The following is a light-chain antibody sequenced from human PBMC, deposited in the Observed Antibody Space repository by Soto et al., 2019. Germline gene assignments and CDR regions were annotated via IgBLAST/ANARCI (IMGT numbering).Light chain of an antibody. V-gene: IGLV1-51*01. CDR3: GTWDTSLSAGV. Sequence: QSVLTQPPSVSADPGQKVTISCSGSSSNIGDNYVSWYQQFPGTAPKLLIYDNNKRPSGIPDRFSGSTSGTSATLGITGLQTGDEADYYCGTWDTSLSAGVFGGGTKLTVL. J-gene: IGLJ2*01. CDR2: DNN. CDR1: SSNIGDNY.